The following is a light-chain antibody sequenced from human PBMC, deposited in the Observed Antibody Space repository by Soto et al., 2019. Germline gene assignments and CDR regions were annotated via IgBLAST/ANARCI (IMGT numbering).Light chain of an antibody. Sequence: QSVLTQPPSASGTPGQRVTISCSGTSSNIGTYTVNWYQQLPGTAPKLLIYTDYQRPSGVSDRFSGSKSGTSASLAINGLHSEDEADYYCASWDDNLNGGVFGGGTQLTVL. CDR3: ASWDDNLNGGV. J-gene: IGLJ3*02. CDR1: SSNIGTYT. CDR2: TDY. V-gene: IGLV1-44*01.